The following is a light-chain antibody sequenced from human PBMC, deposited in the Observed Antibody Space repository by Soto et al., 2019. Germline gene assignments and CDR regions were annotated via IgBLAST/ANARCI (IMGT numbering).Light chain of an antibody. Sequence: DIQMTQSPSSLSASVGDRVTITCQASQDISNYLNWYQQKPGKAPKLLIYDASNLETGVPSRFIGSVSGTDFTFTISSLQPEDIATYYCQQANSFPITFGQGTRLEIK. V-gene: IGKV1-33*01. CDR1: QDISNY. CDR2: DAS. J-gene: IGKJ5*01. CDR3: QQANSFPIT.